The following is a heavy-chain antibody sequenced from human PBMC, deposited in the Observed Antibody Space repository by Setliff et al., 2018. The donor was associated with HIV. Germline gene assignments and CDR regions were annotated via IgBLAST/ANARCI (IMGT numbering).Heavy chain of an antibody. D-gene: IGHD3-3*01. CDR1: GYTFTDYY. CDR3: ARDRETVSISGVAVPYFDY. V-gene: IGHV1-69-2*01. Sequence: GASVKVSCKVFGYTFTDYYMHWVQQAPGKGLEWMGLVDPEDGERKYAEKFQGRVTMTRDTSISTAYMEVSRLRSDDTAVYYCARDRETVSISGVAVPYFDYWGQGTQVTVSS. CDR2: VDPEDGER. J-gene: IGHJ4*02.